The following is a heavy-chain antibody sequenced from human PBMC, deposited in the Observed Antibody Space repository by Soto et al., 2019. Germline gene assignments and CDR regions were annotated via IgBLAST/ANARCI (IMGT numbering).Heavy chain of an antibody. CDR2: INAGNGNT. CDR1: GYTFTSYA. CDR3: ARDKLVDRRYSGSSSATNYYYYYMDV. V-gene: IGHV1-3*01. Sequence: ASVKVSCKASGYTFTSYAMHWVRQAPGQRLEWMGWINAGNGNTKYSQKFQGRVTITRDTSASTAYMELSSLRSEDTAVYYCARDKLVDRRYSGSSSATNYYYYYMDVWGNGTRVTVSS. D-gene: IGHD6-6*01. J-gene: IGHJ6*03.